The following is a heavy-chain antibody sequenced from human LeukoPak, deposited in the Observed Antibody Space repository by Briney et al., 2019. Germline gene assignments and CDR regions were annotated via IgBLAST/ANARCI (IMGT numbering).Heavy chain of an antibody. V-gene: IGHV1-2*02. CDR3: ARGSFWESPVNWFAP. CDR2: INPNSGGT. D-gene: IGHD1-26*01. J-gene: IGHJ5*02. Sequence: ASVKVSCKASGYTFTGYYMHWVRQAPGQGLEWMGWINPNSGGTNYAQKFQGRVTMTRDRAISTAYMELSRLTSDDTAIYYCARGSFWESPVNWFAPWGQGTLVTVSS. CDR1: GYTFTGYY.